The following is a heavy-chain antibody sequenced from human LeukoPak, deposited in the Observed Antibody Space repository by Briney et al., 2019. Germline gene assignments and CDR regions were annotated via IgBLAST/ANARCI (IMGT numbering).Heavy chain of an antibody. CDR2: IYHSGST. D-gene: IGHD6-13*01. CDR3: ARDAPGIAAAGTYAFDI. J-gene: IGHJ3*02. Sequence: SQTLSLTCAVSGGSVSSGGYSWSWIRQPPGKGLEWIGYIYHSGSTYYNPSLKSRVTISVDRPKNQFSLKLSSVTAADTAVYYCARDAPGIAAAGTYAFDIWGQGTMVTVSS. V-gene: IGHV4-30-2*01. CDR1: GGSVSSGGYS.